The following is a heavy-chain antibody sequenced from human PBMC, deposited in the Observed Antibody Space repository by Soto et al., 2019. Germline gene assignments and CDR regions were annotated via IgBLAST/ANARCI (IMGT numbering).Heavy chain of an antibody. CDR2: ISSSSSYI. Sequence: PGGSLRLSCAASGFTFSSYSMNWVRQAPGKGLEWVSSISSSSSYIYYADSVKGRFTISRDNAKNSLYLQMNSLRAEDTAVYYCARVGYDILTGYEYGMDVWGQGTTVTVSS. D-gene: IGHD3-9*01. CDR3: ARVGYDILTGYEYGMDV. CDR1: GFTFSSYS. J-gene: IGHJ6*02. V-gene: IGHV3-21*01.